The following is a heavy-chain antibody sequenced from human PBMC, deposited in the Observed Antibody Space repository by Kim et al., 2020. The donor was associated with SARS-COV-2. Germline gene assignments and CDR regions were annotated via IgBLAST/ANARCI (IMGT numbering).Heavy chain of an antibody. V-gene: IGHV3-74*01. J-gene: IGHJ4*02. D-gene: IGHD3-16*01. CDR3: AGAVGPTRNDF. CDR1: GFTFRIYW. Sequence: GGSLRLSCAASGFTFRIYWMHWVRQAPGKGLVWVSRINTDGTFSNYADSVRGRFTISRELATNTVYLQMNSLRAGDTAVYFCAGAVGPTRNDFWGQGTLV. CDR2: INTDGTFS.